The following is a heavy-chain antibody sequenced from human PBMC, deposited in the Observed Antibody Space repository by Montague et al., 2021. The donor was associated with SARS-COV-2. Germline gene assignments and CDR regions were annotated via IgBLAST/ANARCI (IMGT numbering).Heavy chain of an antibody. CDR3: VKGSGYP. D-gene: IGHD3-22*01. J-gene: IGHJ5*02. CDR2: IYDSGST. V-gene: IGHV4-61*01. CDR1: GDSVISDKYC. Sequence: SETLSLTCTVTGDSVISDKYCWSWIRQPPGKGLEWIGIIYDSGSTSYNPSLHSRVTITIDTSKNQFSLNLMSVTPADTAVYYCVKGSGYPWGQGTLVTVSS.